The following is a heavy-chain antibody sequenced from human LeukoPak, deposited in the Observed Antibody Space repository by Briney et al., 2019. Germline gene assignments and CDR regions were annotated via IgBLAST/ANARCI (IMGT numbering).Heavy chain of an antibody. D-gene: IGHD3-22*01. J-gene: IGHJ3*02. Sequence: GGSLRLSCAASGFTFSSYSMNWVRQAPGKGLEWVSSISSSSSYIYYAYSVKGRFTISRDNAKNSLYLQMNSLRAEDTAVYYCAREYYYDSSEAFDIWGQGTVVTVSS. V-gene: IGHV3-21*01. CDR1: GFTFSSYS. CDR3: AREYYYDSSEAFDI. CDR2: ISSSSSYI.